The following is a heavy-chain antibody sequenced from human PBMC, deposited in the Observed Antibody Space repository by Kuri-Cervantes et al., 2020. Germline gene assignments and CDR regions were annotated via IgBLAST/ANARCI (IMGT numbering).Heavy chain of an antibody. CDR1: GEPIIIFY. D-gene: IGHD3-10*01. J-gene: IGHJ6*03. V-gene: IGHV4-59*01. Sequence: SEILSLTCTVSGEPIIIFYWSWIRQPPGKGLERIGYIYYTASTKYNPSLKSRVTIPVDTSKNQFSPKLSSVTAADTAVYYCARMMVQGVIRYYYYMDVWGKGTTVTVSS. CDR3: ARMMVQGVIRYYYYMDV. CDR2: IYYTAST.